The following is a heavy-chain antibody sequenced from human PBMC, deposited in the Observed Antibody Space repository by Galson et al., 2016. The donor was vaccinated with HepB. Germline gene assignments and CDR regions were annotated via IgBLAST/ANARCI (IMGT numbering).Heavy chain of an antibody. CDR2: ISSSSSYI. CDR3: ASLFSAAVAGYWYFDL. V-gene: IGHV3-21*01. J-gene: IGHJ2*01. CDR1: GFTFSSYS. D-gene: IGHD6-19*01. Sequence: SLRLSCAASGFTFSSYSMNWVRQAPGKGLEWVSSISSSSSYIYYADSVKGRFTISRDNAKNSLYLQMNSLRAEDTAVYYCASLFSAAVAGYWYFDLWGRGTLVTVSP.